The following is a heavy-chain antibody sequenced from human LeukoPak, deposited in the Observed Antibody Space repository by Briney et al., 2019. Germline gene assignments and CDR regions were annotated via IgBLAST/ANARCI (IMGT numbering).Heavy chain of an antibody. CDR3: ARTDIVVVPAAMGNWFDP. V-gene: IGHV1-69*05. CDR1: GGIFSSYA. J-gene: IGHJ5*02. Sequence: SVKVSCKASGGIFSSYAISWVRQAPGQGLEWMGRIIPIFGTANYAQKFQGRVTITTDESTSTAYMELSSLRSEDTAVYYCARTDIVVVPAAMGNWFDPWGQGTLVTVSS. D-gene: IGHD2-2*01. CDR2: IIPIFGTA.